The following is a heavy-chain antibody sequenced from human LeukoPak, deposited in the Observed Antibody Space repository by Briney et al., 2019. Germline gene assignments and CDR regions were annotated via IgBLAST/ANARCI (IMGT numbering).Heavy chain of an antibody. V-gene: IGHV1-69*13. D-gene: IGHD3-9*01. J-gene: IGHJ4*02. CDR2: LIPIFGTA. CDR3: ARDYYDILTGYYLLDY. CDR1: GGTFSSYA. Sequence: ASVKVSCKASGGTFSSYAISWVRQAPGQGLEWMGGLIPIFGTANYAQKFQGRVTITADESTSTAYMELSSLRSEDTAVYYCARDYYDILTGYYLLDYWGQGTLVTVSS.